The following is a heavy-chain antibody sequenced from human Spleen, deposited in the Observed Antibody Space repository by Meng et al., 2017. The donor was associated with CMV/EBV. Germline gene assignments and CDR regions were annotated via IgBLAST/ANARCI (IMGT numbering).Heavy chain of an antibody. CDR1: VYIFTGSH. Sequence: VYIFTGSHMYWVPQAPGQGLEWMGWIDGNTGDTNYAQKFQGRVTMTRDTAITTAYMELSSLTSGDTAVYFCGRVADSTGYYLGAVDHWGQGSLVTVSS. V-gene: IGHV1-2*02. J-gene: IGHJ4*02. CDR2: IDGNTGDT. CDR3: GRVADSTGYYLGAVDH. D-gene: IGHD3-22*01.